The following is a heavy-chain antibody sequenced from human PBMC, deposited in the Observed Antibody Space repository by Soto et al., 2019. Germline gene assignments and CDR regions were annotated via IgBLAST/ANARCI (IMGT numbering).Heavy chain of an antibody. CDR3: ARLPHSGYSSGWYDDYFDY. J-gene: IGHJ4*02. Sequence: GESLKISCTXSVYSFTSYWIVGVLPLPVKVLDCMGIIYPGDCDTRYSPSFQGQVTISADKSISTAYLQWSSLKASDTAMYYCARLPHSGYSSGWYDDYFDYWGQGTLVTVSS. D-gene: IGHD6-19*01. CDR2: IYPGDCDT. CDR1: VYSFTSYW. V-gene: IGHV5-51*01.